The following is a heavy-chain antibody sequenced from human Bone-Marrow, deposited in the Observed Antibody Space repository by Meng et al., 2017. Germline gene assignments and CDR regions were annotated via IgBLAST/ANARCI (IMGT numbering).Heavy chain of an antibody. Sequence: SLKISCAASGFTFDDYAMHWVRQAPGKGLEWVSGISWNSGSIGYADSVKGRFTISRDNAKNSLYLQMNSLRAEDTAVYYCARDSSGYPAAFDIWGQGTMVTVSS. J-gene: IGHJ3*02. CDR1: GFTFDDYA. CDR2: ISWNSGSI. CDR3: ARDSSGYPAAFDI. V-gene: IGHV3-9*01. D-gene: IGHD3-22*01.